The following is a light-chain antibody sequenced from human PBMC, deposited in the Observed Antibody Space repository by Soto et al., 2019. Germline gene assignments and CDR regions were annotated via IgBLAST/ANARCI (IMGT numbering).Light chain of an antibody. J-gene: IGKJ4*01. Sequence: DIVLTQSPDSLAVSLGERATINCKSSQSVLYSPNNKNYLTWYQQKPGQPPKLLIYWASTRESGVPDRFSGGGSGTDFPLTISSLQAEDVAVYFCQQYYSTPLTFGGGTKVEIK. CDR1: QSVLYSPNNKNY. V-gene: IGKV4-1*01. CDR3: QQYYSTPLT. CDR2: WAS.